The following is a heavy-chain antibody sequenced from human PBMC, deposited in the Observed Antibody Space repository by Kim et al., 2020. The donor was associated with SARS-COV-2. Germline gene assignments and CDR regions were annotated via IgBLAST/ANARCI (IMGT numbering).Heavy chain of an antibody. Sequence: ASVKVSCKAVGDTFTSYDTNWVRQATGQGLEWMGWMNPNSGNTGYAQKFQGRVTMTRNTSISTAYMELSSLRSEDTAVYYCARLIKNTVTTSWYFDLWGRNNLVTVSS. V-gene: IGHV1-8*01. CDR3: ARLIKNTVTTSWYFDL. CDR2: MNPNSGNT. D-gene: IGHD4-17*01. J-gene: IGHJ2*01. CDR1: GDTFTSYD.